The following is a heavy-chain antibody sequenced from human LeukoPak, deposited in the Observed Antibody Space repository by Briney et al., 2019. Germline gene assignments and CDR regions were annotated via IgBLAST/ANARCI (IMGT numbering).Heavy chain of an antibody. CDR1: GDSVSNGNYY. CDR2: IYYTGST. J-gene: IGHJ4*02. CDR3: ARSQNYYGSGDY. V-gene: IGHV4-61*01. D-gene: IGHD3-10*01. Sequence: IPSETLSLTCTASGDSVSNGNYYWSWLRQPPGKALEWIGYIYYTGSTYYNPSLEGRVTISVDTSRNQFSVKLSSVTAADTAVYYCARSQNYYGSGDYWSQGTLVTVSS.